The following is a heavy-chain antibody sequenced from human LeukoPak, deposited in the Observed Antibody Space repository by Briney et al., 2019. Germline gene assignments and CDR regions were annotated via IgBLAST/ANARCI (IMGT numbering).Heavy chain of an antibody. CDR3: SGHYPFSGGGCYENWSDP. V-gene: IGHV3-73*01. J-gene: IGHJ5*02. CDR1: GFTLSGSA. D-gene: IGHD2-15*01. CDR2: IRTKTNNYAT. Sequence: SGGSLKLSCAASGFTLSGSAIHWVRQASGKGLESVGRIRTKTNNYATIYAASVEGRFTISRDDSKNTAYLQMNSLKTEDTAMYYCSGHYPFSGGGCYENWSDPWGHGTLVTVSS.